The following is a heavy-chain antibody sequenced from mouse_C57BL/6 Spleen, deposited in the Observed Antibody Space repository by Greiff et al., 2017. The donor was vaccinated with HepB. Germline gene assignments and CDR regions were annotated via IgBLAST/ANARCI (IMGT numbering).Heavy chain of an antibody. CDR2: ISGGGGNT. CDR3: ERHTYYSNYGLYYFEY. Sequence: EVKLVESGGGLVKPGGSLKLSCAASGFTFSSYTMSWVRQTPEKRLEWVATISGGGGNTYYPDSVKGRFTISRDNAKNTLYLQMSSLRSEDTALDYCERHTYYSNYGLYYFEYWGQGTTLTVSS. J-gene: IGHJ2*01. CDR1: GFTFSSYT. V-gene: IGHV5-9*01. D-gene: IGHD2-5*01.